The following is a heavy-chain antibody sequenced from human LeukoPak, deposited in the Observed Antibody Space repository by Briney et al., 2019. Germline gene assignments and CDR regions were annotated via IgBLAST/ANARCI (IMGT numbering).Heavy chain of an antibody. D-gene: IGHD2-15*01. J-gene: IGHJ5*02. CDR1: GYSFTSYW. V-gene: IGHV5-51*01. CDR3: ARQEYCSGGSCYTWFDP. Sequence: GESLKISCKGSGYSFTSYWIGWVRQMPGKGLEWMGIIYPADSDIRYSPSFQGQATISADKSISTAYLQWSSLKASDTAMYYCARQEYCSGGSCYTWFDPWGQGTLVIVSS. CDR2: IYPADSDI.